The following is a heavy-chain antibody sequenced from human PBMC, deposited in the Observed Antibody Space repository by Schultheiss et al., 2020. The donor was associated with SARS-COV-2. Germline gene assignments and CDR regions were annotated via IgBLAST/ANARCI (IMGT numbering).Heavy chain of an antibody. CDR1: GGSISSSSYY. CDR3: ARVLSGSPFYDYYMDV. V-gene: IGHV4-39*07. Sequence: SETLSLTCTVSGGSISSSSYYWGWIRQPPGKGLEWIGEINHSGSTNYNPSLKSRVTISVDTSKNQFSLKLSSVTAADTAVYYCARVLSGSPFYDYYMDVWGKGTTVTVSS. J-gene: IGHJ6*03. CDR2: INHSGST. D-gene: IGHD1-26*01.